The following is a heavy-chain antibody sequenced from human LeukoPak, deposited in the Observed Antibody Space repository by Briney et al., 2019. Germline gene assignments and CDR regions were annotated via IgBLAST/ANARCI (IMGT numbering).Heavy chain of an antibody. J-gene: IGHJ4*02. Sequence: GGSLRLPCAASGFTLNGYWMHWVRQAPGEGLVWVSRIDPDGSTTNYAESVKGRFTTSRDNAKNTLYLQMNSLRAEDTAVYYCARDRSGSYYSWFDYWGQGTLVTVSS. CDR1: GFTLNGYW. D-gene: IGHD1-26*01. CDR3: ARDRSGSYYSWFDY. V-gene: IGHV3-74*01. CDR2: IDPDGSTT.